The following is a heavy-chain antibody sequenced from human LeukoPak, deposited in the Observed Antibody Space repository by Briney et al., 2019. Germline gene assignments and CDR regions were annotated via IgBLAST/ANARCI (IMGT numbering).Heavy chain of an antibody. CDR3: AKDFYCDSARCTDVFDI. Sequence: GGSLRLSCAASGFTFSTYTTNWVRQAPGKGLEWVSSISYSSYYIYYADSVKGRFTISRDNAKNSLYLQMNSLRAEDTAVYYCAKDFYCDSARCTDVFDIWGQRTLVTASS. CDR2: ISYSSYYI. J-gene: IGHJ3*02. CDR1: GFTFSTYT. V-gene: IGHV3-21*01. D-gene: IGHD2-2*01.